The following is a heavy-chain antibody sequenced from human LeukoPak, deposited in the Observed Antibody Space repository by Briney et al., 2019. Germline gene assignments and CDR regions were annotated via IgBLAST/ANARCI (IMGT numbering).Heavy chain of an antibody. CDR3: ARSGSDSSGYYHTPYYYYMDV. Sequence: SETLSLTCAVYGGSFSGYYWSWIRQPPGKGLEWIGEINHSGSTNYNPSLKSRVTISVDTSKNQFSLKLSSVTAADTAVYYCARSGSDSSGYYHTPYYYYMDVWGNGTTVTVSS. D-gene: IGHD3-22*01. CDR1: GGSFSGYY. V-gene: IGHV4-34*01. CDR2: INHSGST. J-gene: IGHJ6*03.